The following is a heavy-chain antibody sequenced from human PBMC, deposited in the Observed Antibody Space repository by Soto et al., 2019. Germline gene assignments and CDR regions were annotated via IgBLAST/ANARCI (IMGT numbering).Heavy chain of an antibody. Sequence: SVKVSCKASGGTFSSYAISWVRQAPGQGLAWMGGIIPIFGTANYAQKFQGRVTITADESTSTAYMELSSLRAEDTAVYYCAKDSGHYDFWSGYYNYYYGMDVWGQGTTVTVSS. CDR2: IIPIFGTA. V-gene: IGHV1-69*13. J-gene: IGHJ6*02. D-gene: IGHD3-3*01. CDR3: AKDSGHYDFWSGYYNYYYGMDV. CDR1: GGTFSSYA.